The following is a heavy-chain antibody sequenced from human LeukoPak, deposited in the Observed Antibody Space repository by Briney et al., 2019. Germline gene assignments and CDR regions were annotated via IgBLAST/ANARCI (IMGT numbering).Heavy chain of an antibody. V-gene: IGHV4-39*07. CDR3: ARVGQLHDAFDI. D-gene: IGHD3-16*01. Sequence: SETLSLTRTVSGASISSRNYYWAWIRQPPGKGLEWIGSVSSSGSTYYNPSLKSRVTISIDTSRNQFSLSLRSVTAADTVVYYCARVGQLHDAFDIWGQGTMVTVSS. CDR1: GASISSRNYY. J-gene: IGHJ3*02. CDR2: VSSSGST.